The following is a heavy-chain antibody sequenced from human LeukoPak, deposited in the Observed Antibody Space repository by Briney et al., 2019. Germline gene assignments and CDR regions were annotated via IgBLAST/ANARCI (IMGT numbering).Heavy chain of an antibody. CDR1: GFLFSSYG. CDR2: IRYDGSNK. D-gene: IGHD1-26*01. CDR3: AREGSGSYLTDNYYYYYYMDV. Sequence: PGGSLRLSCVVSGFLFSSYGMHWVRQAPGKGLEWVAFIRYDGSNKYYADSVKGRFTISRDNSKNTLYLQMNSLRAEDTAVYYCAREGSGSYLTDNYYYYYYMDVWGKGTTVTVSS. J-gene: IGHJ6*03. V-gene: IGHV3-30*02.